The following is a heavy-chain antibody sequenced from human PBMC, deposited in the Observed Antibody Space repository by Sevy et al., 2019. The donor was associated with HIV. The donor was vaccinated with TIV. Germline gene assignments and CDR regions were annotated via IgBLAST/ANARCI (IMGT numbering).Heavy chain of an antibody. Sequence: SETPSLTCTVSGGSVSSDAYYWSWIRQPPGKGLEYIPYMFYTGSTNYNPSLMGRVTISVDTSKNQFSLKLTSVTAADTAVYYCARVGGLTDYGMDVWGQGTTVTVSS. CDR1: GGSVSSDAYY. J-gene: IGHJ6*02. V-gene: IGHV4-61*08. D-gene: IGHD1-26*01. CDR2: MFYTGST. CDR3: ARVGGLTDYGMDV.